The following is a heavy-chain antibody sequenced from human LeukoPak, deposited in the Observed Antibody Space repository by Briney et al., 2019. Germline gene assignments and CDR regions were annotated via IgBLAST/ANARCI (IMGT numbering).Heavy chain of an antibody. V-gene: IGHV4-59*01. CDR1: GGSFSSSY. D-gene: IGHD1-26*01. J-gene: IGHJ3*02. Sequence: SETLSLTCIVSGGSFSSSYWSWIRLPPGKGLEWIAYIYSNGNTNSNPSLKSRVTIAVDTSQSQFSLKLSSVTAADTAVYYCARGLVGLTPHAGVFQIWGQGTKVTVSS. CDR3: ARGLVGLTPHAGVFQI. CDR2: IYSNGNT.